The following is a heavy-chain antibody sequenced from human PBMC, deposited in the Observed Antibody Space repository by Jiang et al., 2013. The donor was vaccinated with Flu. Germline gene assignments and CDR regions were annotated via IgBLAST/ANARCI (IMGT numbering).Heavy chain of an antibody. Sequence: WVRLAPGQGLEWMGGIIPIFGSANYAQKFQDRVTITADRSTSTAHMELSSLRSEDTAVYYCARREGNCTSFNCSLSEYFQHWGQGTLVTVSS. D-gene: IGHD2-8*01. CDR3: ARREGNCTSFNCSLSEYFQH. V-gene: IGHV1-69*06. J-gene: IGHJ1*01. CDR2: IIPIFGSA.